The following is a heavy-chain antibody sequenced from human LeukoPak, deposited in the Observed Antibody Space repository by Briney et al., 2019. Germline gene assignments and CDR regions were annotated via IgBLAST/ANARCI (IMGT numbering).Heavy chain of an antibody. J-gene: IGHJ6*04. V-gene: IGHV4-39*01. Sequence: SETLSLTCTVSGVSISSSNSYWGWIRQPPGKGLEWIGSIYYSGNTYYNASLKSQVSISIDTSKNQFSLRLTSVTAADTAVYYCARGPTMKMDVWGKGTTVTVSS. D-gene: IGHD3-22*01. CDR1: GVSISSSNSY. CDR3: ARGPTMKMDV. CDR2: IYYSGNT.